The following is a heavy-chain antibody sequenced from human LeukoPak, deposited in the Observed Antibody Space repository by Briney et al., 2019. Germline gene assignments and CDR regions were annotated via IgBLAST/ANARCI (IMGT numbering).Heavy chain of an antibody. V-gene: IGHV4-34*01. CDR3: ARGLYFRSRRDVDV. Sequence: SETLSLTCAVYGGSFSGYYWSWIRQPPGKGLEWIGEINHSGSTNYNPSLKSRVTISVDTSKNQFSLKLSSVTAADTAVYYCARGLYFRSRRDVDVWGKGTTVTVSS. CDR1: GGSFSGYY. J-gene: IGHJ6*04. CDR2: INHSGST. D-gene: IGHD5-24*01.